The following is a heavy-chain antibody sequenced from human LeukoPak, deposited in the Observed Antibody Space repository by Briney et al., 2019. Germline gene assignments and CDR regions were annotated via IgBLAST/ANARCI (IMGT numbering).Heavy chain of an antibody. Sequence: SVKVSCKASGGTFSSYAISWVRQAPGQGLEWMGGIIPIFGTANYAQKFQGRVTTTADESTSTAYMELSSLRSEDTAVYYCAREVVVVAATVKAVNWFDPWGQGTLVTVSS. CDR1: GGTFSSYA. J-gene: IGHJ5*02. V-gene: IGHV1-69*01. CDR3: AREVVVVAATVKAVNWFDP. CDR2: IIPIFGTA. D-gene: IGHD2-15*01.